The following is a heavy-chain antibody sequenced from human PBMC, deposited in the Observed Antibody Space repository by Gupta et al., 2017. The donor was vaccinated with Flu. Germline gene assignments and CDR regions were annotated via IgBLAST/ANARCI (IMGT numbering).Heavy chain of an antibody. V-gene: IGHV3-49*03. Sequence: VQMVEAGGGLVQPGRSLTLSCTTSGFTCGDYVMTWFCQAPAKGLEWVGFIRSNSYGGTTEYAASVKGRFAISRDDSKSIAYLQMKSLKSEDTAMYYCTRATPPSSGWYWDYWGQGALVTVSS. D-gene: IGHD6-19*01. J-gene: IGHJ4*02. CDR2: IRSNSYGGTT. CDR1: GFTCGDYV. CDR3: TRATPPSSGWYWDY.